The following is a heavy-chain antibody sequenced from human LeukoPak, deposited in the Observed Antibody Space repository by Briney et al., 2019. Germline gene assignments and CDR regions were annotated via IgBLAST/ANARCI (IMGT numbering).Heavy chain of an antibody. CDR1: GFTFSSYG. V-gene: IGHV3-30*02. D-gene: IGHD1-26*01. Sequence: SGGSLRLSCAASGFTFSSYGMHWVRQAPGKGLEWAAFIRYDGSNKYYADSVKGRFTISRDNSKNTLYLQMSSLRADDTAVYYCAKDRFPKVKWDLERNYFDYWGQGTLVTVSS. J-gene: IGHJ4*02. CDR3: AKDRFPKVKWDLERNYFDY. CDR2: IRYDGSNK.